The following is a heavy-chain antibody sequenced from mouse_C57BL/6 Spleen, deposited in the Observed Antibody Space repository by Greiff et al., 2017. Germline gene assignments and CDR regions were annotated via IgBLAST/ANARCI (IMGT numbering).Heavy chain of an antibody. CDR1: GYSFTDYY. CDR2: INPNYGTT. CDR3: ARRLITTVSYYAMDY. Sequence: VQLQQSGPELVTPGASVKISCKASGYSFTDYYMHWVKQSTGQRLEWIGVINPNYGTTSYNQKFQGKATLTGDQSSSTAYMQLNNLTSEDSAVDYCARRLITTVSYYAMDYGGQGTSVTVSS. V-gene: IGHV1-39*01. J-gene: IGHJ4*01. D-gene: IGHD1-1*01.